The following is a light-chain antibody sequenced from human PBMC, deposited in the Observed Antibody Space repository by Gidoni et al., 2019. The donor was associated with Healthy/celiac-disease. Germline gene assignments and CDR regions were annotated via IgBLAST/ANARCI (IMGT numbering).Light chain of an antibody. CDR3: QQSYSTPLFT. V-gene: IGKV1-39*01. CDR1: QRISSY. CDR2: AAS. J-gene: IGKJ3*01. Sequence: DIQITQSPSSLSASVGDRVTIPCRASQRISSYLHWYQQKPGKAPKLLIYAASSLESGVPARFSGSGSGTDFTLTISSLQPEDFATYYCQQSYSTPLFTFGPGTKVDIK.